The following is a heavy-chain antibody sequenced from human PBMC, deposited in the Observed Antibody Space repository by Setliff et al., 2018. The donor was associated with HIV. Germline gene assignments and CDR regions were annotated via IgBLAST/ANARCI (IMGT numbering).Heavy chain of an antibody. CDR2: IKQDGIEK. V-gene: IGHV3-7*03. D-gene: IGHD1-26*01. CDR3: ARGTSVRWERRGGFEP. CDR1: GFTFSNYW. Sequence: GGSLRLSCVASGFTFSNYWMAWLRQAPGKGLECVANIKQDGIEKIYVNSVEGRLTISRDNARNSLDLQMNSPRAEDTAIYYCARGTSVRWERRGGFEPLGQGTLVTVSS. J-gene: IGHJ5*02.